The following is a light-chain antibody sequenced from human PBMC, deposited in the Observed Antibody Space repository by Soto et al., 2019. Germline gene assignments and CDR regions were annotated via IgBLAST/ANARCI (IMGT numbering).Light chain of an antibody. Sequence: DIQMTQSPSSLSASVGDRVTITCRASQSISNYLNWYQQKPGKAPNLLIYAASSLQSGVPSRFSGSGSRTDFTLTISSLQPEDFATYYCQQSFSTPRTFGQGTK. CDR2: AAS. J-gene: IGKJ1*01. V-gene: IGKV1-39*01. CDR1: QSISNY. CDR3: QQSFSTPRT.